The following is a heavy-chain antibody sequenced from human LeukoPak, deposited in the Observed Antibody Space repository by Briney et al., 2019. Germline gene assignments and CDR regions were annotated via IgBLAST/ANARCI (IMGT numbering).Heavy chain of an antibody. CDR3: ARDGLVAVAVYYYYYGMDV. Sequence: PSETLSLTCTVSGGSISSSSYYWGWLRQPPGKGLEWIGSIYYSGSTYYNPSLKSRVTISVDTSKNQFSLKLSSVTAADTAVYYCARDGLVAVAVYYYYYGMDVWGQGTTVTVSS. CDR1: GGSISSSSYY. J-gene: IGHJ6*02. CDR2: IYYSGST. D-gene: IGHD6-19*01. V-gene: IGHV4-39*07.